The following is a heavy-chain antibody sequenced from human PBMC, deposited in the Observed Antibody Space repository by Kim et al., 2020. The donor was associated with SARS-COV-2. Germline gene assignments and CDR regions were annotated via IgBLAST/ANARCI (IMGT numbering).Heavy chain of an antibody. D-gene: IGHD1-1*01. V-gene: IGHV4-34*13. Sequence: YHPTLNSPVPISVDTSKHQFSLKLSSVTAADTAVYYCARAVHWNGKGVDYWGQGTLVTVSS. J-gene: IGHJ4*02. CDR3: ARAVHWNGKGVDY.